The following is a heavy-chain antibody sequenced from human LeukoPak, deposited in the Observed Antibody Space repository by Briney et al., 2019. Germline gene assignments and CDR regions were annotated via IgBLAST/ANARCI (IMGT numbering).Heavy chain of an antibody. D-gene: IGHD3-9*01. Sequence: GSLRLSCAASGFTFSSYGMHWVRQPPGKGLEWIGYIYRIGNTDYNPSLKSRVTISLDTSKNQLSLNLTSVTAADTAVYYCAGRGQRYFRDWGQGTLVTVSS. CDR3: AGRGQRYFRD. J-gene: IGHJ1*01. V-gene: IGHV4-4*08. CDR1: GFTFSSYG. CDR2: IYRIGNT.